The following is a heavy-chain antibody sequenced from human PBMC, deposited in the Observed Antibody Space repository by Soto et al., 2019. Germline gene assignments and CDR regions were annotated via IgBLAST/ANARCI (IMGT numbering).Heavy chain of an antibody. D-gene: IGHD1-26*01. J-gene: IGHJ6*02. Sequence: QVQLVQSGAEVKKPGASVKVSCKASGYTFTSYYMHWVRQAPGQGLEWMGIINPSGGSTSYAQKFQDRVTMTRDTSTSTVYMELSSLRSEDTAVYYCARERQRVGATSGMDVWGQGPTVTVSS. CDR3: ARERQRVGATSGMDV. CDR2: INPSGGST. V-gene: IGHV1-46*01. CDR1: GYTFTSYY.